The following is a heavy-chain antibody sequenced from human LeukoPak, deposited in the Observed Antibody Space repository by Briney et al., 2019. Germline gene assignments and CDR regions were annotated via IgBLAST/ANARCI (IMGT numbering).Heavy chain of an antibody. J-gene: IGHJ4*02. Sequence: ASLKVSCKASGYTFTGYYMHWVRHATGQGLEWMGWINPNSGGTNYAQKFQGRVTMTRDTSISTAYMELSRLRSDDTAVYYCAREVGATTSLDYWGQGTLVTVSS. CDR2: INPNSGGT. V-gene: IGHV1-2*02. CDR3: AREVGATTSLDY. D-gene: IGHD1-26*01. CDR1: GYTFTGYY.